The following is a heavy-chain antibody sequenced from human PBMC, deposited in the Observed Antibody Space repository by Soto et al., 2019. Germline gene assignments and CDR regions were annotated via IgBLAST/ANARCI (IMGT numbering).Heavy chain of an antibody. CDR1: GDSVSSNSAA. J-gene: IGHJ6*02. Sequence: SQTLSLTCAISGDSVSSNSAAWNWIRQSPSRGLEWLGRTYYRSKWYNDYAVSVKSRITINPDTSKNQFSLQLNSVTPEDTSVYYCARTSRAGTYYYYGMDVWGQGTTVTVSS. CDR3: ARTSRAGTYYYYGMDV. CDR2: TYYRSKWYN. V-gene: IGHV6-1*01. D-gene: IGHD6-19*01.